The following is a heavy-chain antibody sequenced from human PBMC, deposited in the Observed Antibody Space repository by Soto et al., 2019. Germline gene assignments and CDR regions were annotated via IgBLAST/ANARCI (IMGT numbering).Heavy chain of an antibody. CDR1: GGSVSSQTHF. CDR3: AREDMRGTYSIHS. CDR2: VYYSGIT. V-gene: IGHV4-61*01. Sequence: KPSETLSLTCSVSGGSVSSQTHFWSWIRQAPGKGLEWIGYVYYSGITNSNPSLKSRVTISADTSHNQIFLSLTSVTAADTAVYYCAREDMRGTYSIHSWGQATLVTGSS. J-gene: IGHJ4*02. D-gene: IGHD1-26*01.